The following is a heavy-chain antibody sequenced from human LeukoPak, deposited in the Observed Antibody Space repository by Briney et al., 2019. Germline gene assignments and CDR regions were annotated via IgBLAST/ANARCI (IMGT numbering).Heavy chain of an antibody. CDR2: ISGSGGST. J-gene: IGHJ4*02. D-gene: IGHD3-10*01. CDR1: GFTFSSYA. Sequence: GGSLRLSCAASGFTFSSYAMSWVRQAPGKGLEWLSAISGSGGSTYYVDSVKGRFTISRDNSKNTLYLQMNSLRAEDTAVYYCAKAKLLWFGESQYYFDYWGQGTLVTVSS. CDR3: AKAKLLWFGESQYYFDY. V-gene: IGHV3-23*01.